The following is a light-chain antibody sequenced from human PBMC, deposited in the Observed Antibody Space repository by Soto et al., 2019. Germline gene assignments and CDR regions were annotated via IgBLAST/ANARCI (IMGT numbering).Light chain of an antibody. CDR1: SSDVGGYNY. J-gene: IGLJ3*02. Sequence: QSALTQPASVSGSPGQSITISCTGTSSDVGGYNYVSWYQQHPGKAPKLMIYEVSNRPSGVSNRFFGSKSGNTASLTISGLQTEDEDDYYCSSFTSINTWVFGGGTKMNVL. V-gene: IGLV2-14*01. CDR2: EVS. CDR3: SSFTSINTWV.